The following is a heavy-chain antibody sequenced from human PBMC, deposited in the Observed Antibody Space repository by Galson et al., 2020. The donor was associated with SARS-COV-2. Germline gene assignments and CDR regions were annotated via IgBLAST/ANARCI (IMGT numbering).Heavy chain of an antibody. Sequence: GESLKISCAASGFTFSSYAMSWVRQAPGKGLEWVSAISGSGGSTYYADSVKGRFTISRDNSKNTLYLQMNSLRAEDTAVYYCAKAIYYDWFDPWGQGTLVTVSS. V-gene: IGHV3-23*01. CDR2: ISGSGGST. CDR3: AKAIYYDWFDP. J-gene: IGHJ5*02. CDR1: GFTFSSYA. D-gene: IGHD1-26*01.